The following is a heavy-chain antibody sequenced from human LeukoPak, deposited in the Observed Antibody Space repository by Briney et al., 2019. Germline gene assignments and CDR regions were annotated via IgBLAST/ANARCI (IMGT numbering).Heavy chain of an antibody. CDR2: ISGSGDTT. D-gene: IGHD3-9*01. Sequence: GGSLRLSCAASGFTFSSCAMSWVRQVPGKGLEWVSAISGSGDTTYYADSVKGRLTISRDNSKNTLYLQMNSLRAEDTAIYYCAKEGPAYDILTGHYYYYSMDVWGKGTTVTVSS. CDR1: GFTFSSCA. CDR3: AKEGPAYDILTGHYYYYSMDV. V-gene: IGHV3-23*01. J-gene: IGHJ6*04.